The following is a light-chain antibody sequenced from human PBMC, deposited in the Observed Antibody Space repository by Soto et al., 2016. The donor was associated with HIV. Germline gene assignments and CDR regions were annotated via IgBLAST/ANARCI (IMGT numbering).Light chain of an antibody. CDR3: QVWDISRGHVV. J-gene: IGLJ3*02. V-gene: IGLV3-21*02. Sequence: SFVLTQPPSASVAPGQTARITCEGDNIGSKSVHWYQQRPGQAPVVVVFDDSDRPSDIPDRFSGSKSGDTATLTISRVEAGDEADYYCQVWDISRGHVVFGGGTKLPV. CDR1: NIGSKS. CDR2: DDS.